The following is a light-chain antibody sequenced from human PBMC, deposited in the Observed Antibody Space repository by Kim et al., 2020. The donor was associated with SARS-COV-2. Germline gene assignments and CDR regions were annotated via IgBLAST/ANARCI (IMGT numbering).Light chain of an antibody. Sequence: ASGGDRVTITCRTSQFISHYLAWYQQKPGKVPQLLIYDASTLQPGVPSRFSGTASGTEFTLTINSLQPEDVATYYCQKYNGAPWTFGQGTKVDIK. CDR3: QKYNGAPWT. J-gene: IGKJ1*01. CDR1: QFISHY. V-gene: IGKV1-27*01. CDR2: DAS.